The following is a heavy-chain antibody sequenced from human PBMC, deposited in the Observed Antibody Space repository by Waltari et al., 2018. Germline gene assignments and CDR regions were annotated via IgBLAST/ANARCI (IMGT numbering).Heavy chain of an antibody. CDR1: GGTFGSYA. Sequence: QVQLVQSGAEVRKPGSSVKVSCKASGGTFGSYAITWVRQAPGEGLGWRGGILPIFGTAPNYAQKFQGRLTITADESTATGYMDLSSLGSDDTAVYYCARRQLGGAFDPWGQGTLVSVSS. J-gene: IGHJ5*02. CDR2: ILPIFGTA. V-gene: IGHV1-69*12. D-gene: IGHD3-16*01. CDR3: ARRQLGGAFDP.